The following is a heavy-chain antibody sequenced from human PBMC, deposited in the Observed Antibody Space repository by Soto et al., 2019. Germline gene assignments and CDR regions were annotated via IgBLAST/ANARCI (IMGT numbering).Heavy chain of an antibody. CDR3: AKDPGLGGYYDSSGYPNSV. J-gene: IGHJ3*01. CDR1: GFTFSSYA. D-gene: IGHD3-22*01. CDR2: ISGSGGST. V-gene: IGHV3-23*01. Sequence: PVGSLRLSCAASGFTFSSYAMSWVRQAPGKGLEWVSAISGSGGSTYYADSVKGRFTISRDNSKNTLYLQMNSLRAEDTAVYYCAKDPGLGGYYDSSGYPNSVWGQGTMVTVSS.